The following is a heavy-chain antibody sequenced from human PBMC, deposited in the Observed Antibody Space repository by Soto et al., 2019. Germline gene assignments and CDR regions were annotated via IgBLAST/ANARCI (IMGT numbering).Heavy chain of an antibody. CDR1: GGSISSGGYY. V-gene: IGHV4-31*03. D-gene: IGHD2-15*01. Sequence: TLCLTVTVSGGSISSGGYYWSWIRQHPGKGLEWIGYSYYSGSTYYNPSLKSRVTISVDTSKNQFSLKLSSVTAADTAVYYCAGVFQVGGPKYCSGGSCPNAFYYYYYGMDVWGQGTTVTVSS. CDR2: SYYSGST. J-gene: IGHJ6*02. CDR3: AGVFQVGGPKYCSGGSCPNAFYYYYYGMDV.